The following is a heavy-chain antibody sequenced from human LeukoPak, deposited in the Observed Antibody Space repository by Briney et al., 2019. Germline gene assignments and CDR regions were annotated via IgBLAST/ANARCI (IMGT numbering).Heavy chain of an antibody. V-gene: IGHV1-46*01. D-gene: IGHD3-16*01. CDR2: INPSGSST. Sequence: ASVKVSCKASGYSFTSHYMHWVRQAPGQGLEWMGLINPSGSSTLYARKFQGRVTMTRDMSTTTDYMELSSLRSEDTAVYYCARVITVRGVIFDYWGQGTLVTVSS. J-gene: IGHJ4*02. CDR1: GYSFTSHY. CDR3: ARVITVRGVIFDY.